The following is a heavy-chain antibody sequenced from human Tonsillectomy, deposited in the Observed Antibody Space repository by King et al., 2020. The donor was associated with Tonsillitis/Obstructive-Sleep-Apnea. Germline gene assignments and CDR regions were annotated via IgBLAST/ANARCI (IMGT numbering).Heavy chain of an antibody. Sequence: VQPVESGGGVVQPGRSLRLSCAASGFTFSNYAMHWVRQAPGKGLEWVALISYDGSNKYYADSVKGRFTISRDNSKNTLYLQMNSLRADDTAVYYCAREVVTQYYYMDVWGKGTTVTVSS. CDR2: ISYDGSNK. D-gene: IGHD4-23*01. J-gene: IGHJ6*03. V-gene: IGHV3-30*04. CDR3: AREVVTQYYYMDV. CDR1: GFTFSNYA.